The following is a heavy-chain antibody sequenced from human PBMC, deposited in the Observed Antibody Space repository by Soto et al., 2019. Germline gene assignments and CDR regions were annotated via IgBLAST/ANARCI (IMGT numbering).Heavy chain of an antibody. V-gene: IGHV1-18*01. J-gene: IGHJ6*02. D-gene: IGHD3-16*01. Sequence: QVQLVQSGDEVKKPGASVKVSCKASGYIFVNYGIAWVRQAPGQGLEWMGWISPYTGNTHSATKVQGRLTMTTDTSTSTAYMDLGSLTSDDTAVYYCVMVDNYVTPTPQDVWGQGATVTVSS. CDR2: ISPYTGNT. CDR1: GYIFVNYG. CDR3: VMVDNYVTPTPQDV.